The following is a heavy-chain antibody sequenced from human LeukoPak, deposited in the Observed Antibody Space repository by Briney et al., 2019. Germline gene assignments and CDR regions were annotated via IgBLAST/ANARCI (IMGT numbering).Heavy chain of an antibody. CDR3: ARAGAIATVTGMVFDY. CDR2: VSTSGST. V-gene: IGHV4-4*07. Sequence: PSETLSLTCTVSGGSISNHFCSWIRQPAGKGLEWIGRVSTSGSTYYNPSLKSRVTISVDTSKNQFSLKLSSVTAADTAVYYCARAGAIATVTGMVFDYWGQGTLVTVST. D-gene: IGHD4-17*01. J-gene: IGHJ4*02. CDR1: GGSISNHF.